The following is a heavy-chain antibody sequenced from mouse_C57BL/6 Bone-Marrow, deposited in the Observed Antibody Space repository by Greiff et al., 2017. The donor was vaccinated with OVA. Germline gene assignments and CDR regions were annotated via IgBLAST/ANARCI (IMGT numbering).Heavy chain of an antibody. D-gene: IGHD1-1*01. CDR2: INPSTGGT. V-gene: IGHV1-42*01. J-gene: IGHJ3*01. CDR3: ARGGNYYGSSFPRFAY. CDR1: GYSFTGYY. Sequence: CGPELVKPGASVKISCKASGYSFTGYYMNWVKQSPEKSLEWIGEINPSTGGTTYNQKFKAKATLTVDKSSSTAYMQLKSLTSEDSAVYSWARGGNYYGSSFPRFAYWGQGTLVTVSA.